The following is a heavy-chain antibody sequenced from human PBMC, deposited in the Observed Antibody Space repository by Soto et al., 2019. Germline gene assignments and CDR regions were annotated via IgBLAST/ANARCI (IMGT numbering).Heavy chain of an antibody. D-gene: IGHD1-26*01. CDR1: AFTFSTDA. J-gene: IGHJ4*02. CDR3: AKDSGLQSLSYFDY. Sequence: EVQLLESGGGLIQPGGSLRLSCAASAFTFSTDAMSWVRQATGKGLEWVSAISGSGGSTYYADSVKGRFTISRDNSQNTLYRQMNSLRAEDTSVYYCAKDSGLQSLSYFDYWGQGTLVTVSS. V-gene: IGHV3-23*01. CDR2: ISGSGGST.